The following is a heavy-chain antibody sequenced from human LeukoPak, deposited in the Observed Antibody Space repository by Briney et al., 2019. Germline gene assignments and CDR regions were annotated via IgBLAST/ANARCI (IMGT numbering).Heavy chain of an antibody. CDR3: ARETAAGRSGDY. V-gene: IGHV3-11*01. CDR2: ISSSVSTI. D-gene: IGHD6-13*01. Sequence: GGSLRLSCAASGFTFSDYYMSWIRQAPGKGLEWVSYISSSVSTIYYADSVKGRFTISRDNAKNSLYLQMNSLRAEDTAVCYCARETAAGRSGDYWGQGTLVTVSS. CDR1: GFTFSDYY. J-gene: IGHJ4*02.